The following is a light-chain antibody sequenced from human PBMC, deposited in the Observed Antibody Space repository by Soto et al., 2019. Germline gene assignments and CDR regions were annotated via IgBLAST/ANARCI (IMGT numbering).Light chain of an antibody. Sequence: DIQMTQSPSTLSASVGDRVTITCRASQSISSWLAWYQQKPGKAPKLLIYDASKLESGVPPRFNGSRSGTEFTLTIRNLQPDDFATYYCQQYNSFPWTFGLGTKVDIK. V-gene: IGKV1-5*01. CDR1: QSISSW. J-gene: IGKJ1*01. CDR3: QQYNSFPWT. CDR2: DAS.